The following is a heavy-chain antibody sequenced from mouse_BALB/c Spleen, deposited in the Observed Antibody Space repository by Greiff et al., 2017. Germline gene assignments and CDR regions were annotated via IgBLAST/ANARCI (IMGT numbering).Heavy chain of an antibody. J-gene: IGHJ2*01. CDR3: ARKDYYGSRDY. CDR2: IYPGDGDT. CDR1: GYTFTSYW. Sequence: VQLMESGAELARPGASVKLSCKASGYTFTSYWMQWVNQRPGQGLEWIGAIYPGDGDTRYTQKFKGKATLTADKSSSTAYMQLSSLASEDSAVYYCARKDYYGSRDYWGQGTTLTVSS. V-gene: IGHV1-87*01. D-gene: IGHD1-1*01.